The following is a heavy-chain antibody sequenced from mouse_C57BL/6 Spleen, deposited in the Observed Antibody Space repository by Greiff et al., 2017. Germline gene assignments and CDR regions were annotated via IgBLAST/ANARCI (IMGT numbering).Heavy chain of an antibody. V-gene: IGHV1-7*01. CDR2: INPSSGYT. J-gene: IGHJ3*01. CDR1: GYTFTSYW. Sequence: VKLQESGAELAKPGASVKLSCKASGYTFTSYWMHWVKQRPGQGLEWIGYINPSSGYTKYNQKFKDKATLTADTSSSTAYMQLSSLTSEDSAVYYCARKGYWGQGTLVTVSA. CDR3: ARKGY.